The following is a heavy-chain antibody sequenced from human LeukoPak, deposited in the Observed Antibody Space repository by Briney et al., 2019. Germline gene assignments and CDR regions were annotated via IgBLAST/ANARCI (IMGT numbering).Heavy chain of an antibody. CDR3: ARDLSGIFDP. V-gene: IGHV6-1*01. Sequence: SQTLSLTCAISGDSVPDNRAAWNWIRQSPSRGLEWLGRTYYRSKWYRDYAVSVKTRIAINPDTSKNQFFLQVNSVTPEDTAVYYCARDLSGIFDPWGQGTLVTVSS. CDR1: GDSVPDNRAA. J-gene: IGHJ5*02. D-gene: IGHD3-16*02. CDR2: TYYRSKWYR.